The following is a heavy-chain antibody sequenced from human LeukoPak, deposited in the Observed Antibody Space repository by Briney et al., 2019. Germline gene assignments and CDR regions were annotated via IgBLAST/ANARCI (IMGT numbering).Heavy chain of an antibody. D-gene: IGHD6-19*01. J-gene: IGHJ4*02. CDR2: IYPGDSDT. V-gene: IGHV5-51*01. CDR3: ARLWYSSGWNPDY. Sequence: GESLKISCKGFGYSFTSYWIGWVRQMPGEGLEWMGIIYPGDSDTRYSPSFQGQVTISADKSISTAYLQWSSLKASDTAMYYCARLWYSSGWNPDYWGQGTLVTVSS. CDR1: GYSFTSYW.